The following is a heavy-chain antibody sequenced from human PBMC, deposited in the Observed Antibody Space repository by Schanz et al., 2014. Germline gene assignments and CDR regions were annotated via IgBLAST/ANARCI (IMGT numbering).Heavy chain of an antibody. CDR3: ARGVRRGDGKNGYYNWFDP. V-gene: IGHV4-59*01. D-gene: IGHD3-22*01. CDR2: IYDSETS. J-gene: IGHJ5*02. Sequence: QVQLQESGPGLMKPSETLSLTCTISGGSISTYYWTWIRQPPGKGLEWIGYIYDSETSNSNPYLKSRVTISLDTSKNQFSLKLTSVTAADTAVYYCARGVRRGDGKNGYYNWFDPWGQGTLVTVSS. CDR1: GGSISTYY.